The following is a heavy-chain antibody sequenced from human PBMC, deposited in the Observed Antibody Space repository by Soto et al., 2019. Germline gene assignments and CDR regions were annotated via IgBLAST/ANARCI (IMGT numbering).Heavy chain of an antibody. CDR2: IVPVFGRP. CDR3: ARDGSGYNF. J-gene: IGHJ4*02. D-gene: IGHD5-12*01. CDR1: GGSFSNFG. Sequence: SGKVSCKASGGSFSNFGISWVRQAPGQGLEWMGGIVPVFGRPNYAQRFRGRLTTTADESTSTGYMELISLRSDDTAVEYCARDGSGYNFWGQGTQVTVSS. V-gene: IGHV1-69*13.